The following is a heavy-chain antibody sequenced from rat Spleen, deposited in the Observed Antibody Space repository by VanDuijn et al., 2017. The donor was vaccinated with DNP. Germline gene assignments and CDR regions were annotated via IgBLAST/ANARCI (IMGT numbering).Heavy chain of an antibody. V-gene: IGHV2S12*01. D-gene: IGHD1-2*01. CDR3: IREEPRVLSFFSSLFDY. Sequence: QVQLGESGPGLVQPSQTLSLTCTVSGFPLTKYGVSWVRQPPGKGLEWIAAMSSGGSSYFNSALKSRLSIRRDTSTSQVFLEMNSLQTEDTAIYFCIREEPRVLSFFSSLFDYWGQGVMVTVSS. CDR1: GFPLTKYG. CDR2: MSSGGSS. J-gene: IGHJ2*01.